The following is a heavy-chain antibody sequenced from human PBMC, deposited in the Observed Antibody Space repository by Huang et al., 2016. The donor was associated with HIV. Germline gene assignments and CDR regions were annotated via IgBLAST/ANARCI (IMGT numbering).Heavy chain of an antibody. CDR3: AKGGSAAAVLDF. D-gene: IGHD6-13*01. V-gene: IGHV3-30*18. J-gene: IGHJ4*02. CDR1: GFTFRSYG. CDR2: ISYDAKTK. Sequence: QVQLVESGGGVVQPGRSLRISCAASGFTFRSYGMHWVRQVAGKGLEWGAVISYDAKTKYYADSVKGRFSISRDNSKTTVYLQLNSLRLEDTAVYYCAKGGSAAAVLDFWGQGTLVTVSS.